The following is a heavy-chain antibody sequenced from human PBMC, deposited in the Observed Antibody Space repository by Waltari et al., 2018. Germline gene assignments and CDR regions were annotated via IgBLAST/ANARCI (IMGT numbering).Heavy chain of an antibody. D-gene: IGHD2-15*01. CDR3: ARDQAATEINWFDP. CDR2: IIPIFGTA. V-gene: IGHV1-69*06. Sequence: QVQLVQSGAEVKKPGSSVKVSCKAAGDTFSRYAIRWVPQAPGQGLEWMGGIIPIFGTANYAQKFQGRVTITADKSTSTAYMELSSLRSEDTAVYYCARDQAATEINWFDPWGQGTLVTVSS. J-gene: IGHJ5*02. CDR1: GDTFSRYA.